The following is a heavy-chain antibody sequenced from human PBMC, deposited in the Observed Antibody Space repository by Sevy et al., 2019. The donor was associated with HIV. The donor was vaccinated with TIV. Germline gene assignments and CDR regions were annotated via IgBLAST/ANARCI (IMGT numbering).Heavy chain of an antibody. Sequence: SETLSLTCAVHGGSFSGYYWSWIRQPPGKGLEWIGEINHSGSTNYNPSLKSRVTISVDTSKKQFTLKLSSVTAADTAVYYCARSPPVVVVPGAPSWFDPWGQGTMVTVSS. J-gene: IGHJ5*02. D-gene: IGHD2-2*01. V-gene: IGHV4-34*01. CDR3: ARSPPVVVVPGAPSWFDP. CDR1: GGSFSGYY. CDR2: INHSGST.